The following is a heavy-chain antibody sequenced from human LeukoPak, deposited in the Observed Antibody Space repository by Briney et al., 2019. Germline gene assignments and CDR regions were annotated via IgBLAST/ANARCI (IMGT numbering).Heavy chain of an antibody. CDR2: IIPIFGTA. D-gene: IGHD4-11*01. Sequence: SVKVSCKASGGTFSSYAISWVRQAPGQGLEWMGGIIPIFGTANYAQKFQGRVTITADESTSTAYMELSSLGSEDTAVYYCARVFSPDYSNNRYYYYYMDVWGKGTTVTVSS. V-gene: IGHV1-69*13. J-gene: IGHJ6*03. CDR3: ARVFSPDYSNNRYYYYYMDV. CDR1: GGTFSSYA.